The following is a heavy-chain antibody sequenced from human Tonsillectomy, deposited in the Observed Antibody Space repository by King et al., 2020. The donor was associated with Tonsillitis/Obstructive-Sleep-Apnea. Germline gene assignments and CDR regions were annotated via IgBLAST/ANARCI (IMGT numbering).Heavy chain of an antibody. CDR1: GFTFSSYA. CDR2: ISGSGGST. J-gene: IGHJ1*01. CDR3: AKDLGYYDSSGSKYFQH. Sequence: VQLVESGGGLVQPGGSLRLSCAASGFTFSSYAMSWVRQAPGKGLEWVSAISGSGGSTYYADSVKGRFTISRDNSKNTLYLQMNSLRAEDTAVYYCAKDLGYYDSSGSKYFQHWGQGTLVTVSS. D-gene: IGHD3-22*01. V-gene: IGHV3-23*04.